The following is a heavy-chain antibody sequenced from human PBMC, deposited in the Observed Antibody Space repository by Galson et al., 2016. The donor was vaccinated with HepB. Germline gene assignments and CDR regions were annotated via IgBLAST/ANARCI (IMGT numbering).Heavy chain of an antibody. V-gene: IGHV3-30*03. CDR1: GFIFSTYT. J-gene: IGHJ4*02. D-gene: IGHD5-18*01. Sequence: SLRLSCAASGFIFSTYTMNWVRQAPGKGLEWVAVISYDGTKKYYADSVKGRFTISKDNSKNTLNLQMNSLRAEDTAEYHCARGLDTTTDPFDYWGQGTLVTVSS. CDR3: ARGLDTTTDPFDY. CDR2: ISYDGTKK.